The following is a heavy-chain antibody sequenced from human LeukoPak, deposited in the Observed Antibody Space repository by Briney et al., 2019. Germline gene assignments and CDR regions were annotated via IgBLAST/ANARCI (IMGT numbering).Heavy chain of an antibody. CDR1: GFTFSSYA. J-gene: IGHJ2*01. Sequence: GGSLRLSCAASGFTFSSYAMHWVRQAPGKGLEWVSAISGSGGSTYYADSVKGRFTISRDNSKNTLYLQMNSLRAEDTAVYYCATAYYYDSSGYYYDWYFDLWGRGTLVTVSS. D-gene: IGHD3-22*01. CDR2: ISGSGGST. V-gene: IGHV3-23*01. CDR3: ATAYYYDSSGYYYDWYFDL.